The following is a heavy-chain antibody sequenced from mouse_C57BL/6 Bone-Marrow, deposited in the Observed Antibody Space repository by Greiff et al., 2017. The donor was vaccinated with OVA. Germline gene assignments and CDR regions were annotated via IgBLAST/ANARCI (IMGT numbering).Heavy chain of an antibody. J-gene: IGHJ1*03. Sequence: VKLEESGPGLVAPSQSLSITCTVSGFSLTSSAISWVRQPPGKGLEWLGVIWTGGGTNYNSAPQARLSISKDNSKSQVFLKMNSLQTDDTARYYCARRGDYDYDYDVWGTGTTVTVSS. CDR3: ARRGDYDYDYDV. CDR1: GFSLTSSA. CDR2: IWTGGGT. D-gene: IGHD2-4*01. V-gene: IGHV2-9-1*01.